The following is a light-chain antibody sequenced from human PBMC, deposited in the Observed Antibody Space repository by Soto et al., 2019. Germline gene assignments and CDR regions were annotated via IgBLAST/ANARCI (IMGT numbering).Light chain of an antibody. J-gene: IGKJ4*02. V-gene: IGKV1-5*01. CDR2: DAS. CDR1: QNSSSW. Sequence: RASQNSSSWLAWYQQKPGKAPKVLIYDASSLESGVPSRFSGRGPGTQFTLTLRCRHSCYFAIYNCQPYYSSSGTVAGGTKVDIK. CDR3: QPYYSSSGT.